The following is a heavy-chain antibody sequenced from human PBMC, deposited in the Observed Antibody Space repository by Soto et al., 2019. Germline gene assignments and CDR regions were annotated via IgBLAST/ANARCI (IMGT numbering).Heavy chain of an antibody. V-gene: IGHV3-33*01. CDR3: ARGPSGSYYGWFDP. Sequence: PGGSLRLSCAASGFTFSSYGMHWVRQAPGKGLEWVAVIWYDGSNKYYADSVKGRFTISRDNSKNTLYLQMNSLRAEDTAVYYCARGPSGSYYGWFDPWGQGTLVTVSS. D-gene: IGHD3-10*01. J-gene: IGHJ5*02. CDR2: IWYDGSNK. CDR1: GFTFSSYG.